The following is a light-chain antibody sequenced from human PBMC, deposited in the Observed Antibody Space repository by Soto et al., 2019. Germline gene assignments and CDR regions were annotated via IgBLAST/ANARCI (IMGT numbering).Light chain of an antibody. J-gene: IGLJ1*01. CDR3: GTWDSSLSAGV. CDR1: NSNIGNNY. Sequence: QSVLTQPPSVSATPGQTVTISRSGSNSNIGNNYVSWYQQLPGTAPKLLIYDNNKRPSEIPDRFSGSKSGPSATLGITGLQTRDEADYYCGTWDSSLSAGVFGTGTKVTVL. CDR2: DNN. V-gene: IGLV1-51*01.